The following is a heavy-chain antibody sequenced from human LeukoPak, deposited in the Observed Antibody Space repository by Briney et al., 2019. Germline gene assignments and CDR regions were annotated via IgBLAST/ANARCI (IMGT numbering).Heavy chain of an antibody. CDR3: AGDGGATTVRGVATYGS. D-gene: IGHD3-10*01. Sequence: GGSLRLSCAASGFTFSRYSMNWVRQAPGKGLEWVSYISRSSSTIHYADSVKGRFTISRDNAKSSLFLQMNSLRAEDTAVYYCAGDGGATTVRGVATYGSWGQGTLVTVSS. CDR1: GFTFSRYS. J-gene: IGHJ5*02. CDR2: ISRSSSTI. V-gene: IGHV3-48*04.